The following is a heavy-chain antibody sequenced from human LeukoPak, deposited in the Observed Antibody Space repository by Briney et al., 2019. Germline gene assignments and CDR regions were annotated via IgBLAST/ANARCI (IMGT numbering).Heavy chain of an antibody. V-gene: IGHV3-23*01. Sequence: GGSLRLSCAASGFTFSTYAMSWVRQAPGKGLEWVSAINGNGGSTYYADSVKGRFTISRDNPKNRLYLQMNSLRAEDTAVYYCAKDPGYSSGSSFFDYWGQGTLVTVS. CDR2: INGNGGST. CDR1: GFTFSTYA. J-gene: IGHJ4*02. D-gene: IGHD6-19*01. CDR3: AKDPGYSSGSSFFDY.